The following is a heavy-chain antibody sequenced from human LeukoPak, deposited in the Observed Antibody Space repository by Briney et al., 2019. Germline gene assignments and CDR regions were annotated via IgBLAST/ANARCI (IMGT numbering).Heavy chain of an antibody. D-gene: IGHD3-3*01. CDR1: GGSFSGYY. CDR3: ARGATPAYYDFWSGYPQYNWFDP. V-gene: IGHV4-59*01. CDR2: IYYSGST. Sequence: RSSETLSLTCAVYGGSFSGYYWSWIRQPPGKGLEWIGYIYYSGSTNYNPSLKSRVTISVDTSKNQFSLKLSSVTAADTAVYYCARGATPAYYDFWSGYPQYNWFDPWGQGTLVTVSS. J-gene: IGHJ5*02.